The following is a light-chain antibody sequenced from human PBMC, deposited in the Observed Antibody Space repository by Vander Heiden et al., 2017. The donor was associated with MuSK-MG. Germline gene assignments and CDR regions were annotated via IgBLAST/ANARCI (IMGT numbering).Light chain of an antibody. J-gene: IGKJ4*01. CDR2: DAS. V-gene: IGKV3-11*01. CDR1: QSVSSY. Sequence: DIVLTQSPATLTLSPGERPTLSCRASQSVSSYLAWYQQKPGQAPRLLIYDASNRATGIPARFSGSGSGTDFTLTISSLEPEDFAVYYCQQGSNWPLTFGGGTKVEIK. CDR3: QQGSNWPLT.